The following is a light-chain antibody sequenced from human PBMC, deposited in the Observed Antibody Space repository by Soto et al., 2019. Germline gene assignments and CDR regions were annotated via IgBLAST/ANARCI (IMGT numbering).Light chain of an antibody. CDR3: QQYGTSPT. Sequence: EIVFTQSPGTVSLAPGESATLSCRASQSISRSDLAWYQHRPGQSPRLLIYATSSRATGIPDRFTGGGSGTGFTLTISRLEPEDSAVYYCQQYGTSPTFGGGTKVDIK. CDR2: ATS. J-gene: IGKJ4*01. V-gene: IGKV3-20*01. CDR1: QSISRSD.